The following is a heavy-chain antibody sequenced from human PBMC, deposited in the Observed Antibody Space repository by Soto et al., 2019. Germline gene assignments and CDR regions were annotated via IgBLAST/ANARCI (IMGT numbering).Heavy chain of an antibody. Sequence: DSGKVCCEASGYTFTSYGISWVREAPGQGLEWMGWISAYNGNTNYAQKLQGRVTMTTDTSTSTAYMELRSLRSDDTAVYYCARVVLGESRFYYYGMDVWGQGTTVTVSS. V-gene: IGHV1-18*04. CDR3: ARVVLGESRFYYYGMDV. CDR1: GYTFTSYG. D-gene: IGHD2-21*01. CDR2: ISAYNGNT. J-gene: IGHJ6*02.